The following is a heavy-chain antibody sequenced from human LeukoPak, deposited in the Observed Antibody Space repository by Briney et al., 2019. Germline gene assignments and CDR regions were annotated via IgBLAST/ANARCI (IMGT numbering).Heavy chain of an antibody. CDR3: ARDSQQRSSTYYDL. CDR2: IYSSGTT. CDR1: GGSISSYY. Sequence: SETLSLTCTVSGGSISSYYWSWIRQPAGKGLEWIGRIYSSGTTNYNPSLNSRVTMSVDTSKNQFSLKLSSVTAADTAVYYCARDSQQRSSTYYDLWGQGTLVTVSS. D-gene: IGHD6-13*01. J-gene: IGHJ5*02. V-gene: IGHV4-4*07.